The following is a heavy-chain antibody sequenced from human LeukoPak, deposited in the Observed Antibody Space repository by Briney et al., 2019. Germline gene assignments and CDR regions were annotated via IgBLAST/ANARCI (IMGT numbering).Heavy chain of an antibody. CDR2: VYYRGST. D-gene: IGHD1-26*01. Sequence: SETLSLTCTVSGDSISSHFWTWIRQPPGKGLEFIGYVYYRGSTYYNTSLKSRVTISVDTSKNQFSLNLNSLTTADTAVYYCARRWATTDYYNVLEPWGQGTLVTVSS. CDR1: GDSISSHF. CDR3: ARRWATTDYYNVLEP. V-gene: IGHV4-59*11. J-gene: IGHJ5*02.